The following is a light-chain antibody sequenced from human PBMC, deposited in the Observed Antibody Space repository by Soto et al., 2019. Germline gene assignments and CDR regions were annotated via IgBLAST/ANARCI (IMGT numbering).Light chain of an antibody. CDR2: RAS. Sequence: DIQMTQSPSSVSASVGDRVTITCRASQGITSWLAWYQQKPGKAPKLLIYRASNLQSGVPSRFSRSGSGTDFTLTISGLQPADFATYYCQQTTTFPLTFSGGTKVEIK. V-gene: IGKV1-12*01. CDR1: QGITSW. J-gene: IGKJ4*01. CDR3: QQTTTFPLT.